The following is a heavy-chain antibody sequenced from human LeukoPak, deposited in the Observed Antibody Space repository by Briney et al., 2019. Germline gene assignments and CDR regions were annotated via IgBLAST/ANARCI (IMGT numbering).Heavy chain of an antibody. D-gene: IGHD3-10*01. J-gene: IGHJ4*02. CDR2: IYYSGST. V-gene: IGHV4-59*01. CDR3: ARVPYYYGSGSYYIFDY. Sequence: SETLSLTCTVSGGSISSYYWSWIRQPPGKGLEWIGYIYYSGSTNYNPPLKSRVTISVDTSKNQFSLKLSSVTAADTAVYYCARVPYYYGSGSYYIFDYWGQGTLVTVSS. CDR1: GGSISSYY.